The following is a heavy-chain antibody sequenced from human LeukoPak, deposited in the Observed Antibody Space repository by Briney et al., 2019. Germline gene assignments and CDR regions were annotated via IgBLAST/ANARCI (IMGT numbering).Heavy chain of an antibody. CDR1: GFTFSSYT. J-gene: IGHJ4*02. D-gene: IGHD3-9*01. CDR2: ISGSSRYT. CDR3: ARATGYFDWLFPFDY. Sequence: GGSLRLSCAASGFTFSSYTMNWVRQAPGKGLEWLSSISGSSRYTHYADSVKGRFTISRDNAKNSLYLQINSLRAEDTAVYYCARATGYFDWLFPFDYWGQGTLVTVSP. V-gene: IGHV3-21*01.